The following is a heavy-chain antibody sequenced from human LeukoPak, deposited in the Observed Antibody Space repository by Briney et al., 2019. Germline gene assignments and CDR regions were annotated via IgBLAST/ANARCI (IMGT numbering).Heavy chain of an antibody. CDR3: ARDLSPVVRASPMGY. CDR2: ITYDGYYK. J-gene: IGHJ4*02. Sequence: PGGSLRLSCAASGFTFTNYGMHCVRQAPGKGLEWVALITYDGYYKYYSDSVKGRFTISSDTSKNTLYLQMNSLRAEDTAVYYCARDLSPVVRASPMGYWGQGTPVTVSS. CDR1: GFTFTNYG. V-gene: IGHV3-30*03. D-gene: IGHD3-10*01.